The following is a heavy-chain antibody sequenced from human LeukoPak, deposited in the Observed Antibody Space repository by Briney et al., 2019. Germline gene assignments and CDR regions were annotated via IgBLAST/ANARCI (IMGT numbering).Heavy chain of an antibody. CDR3: AKDRSSGWKGIEY. J-gene: IGHJ4*02. CDR1: GFTFSSYG. D-gene: IGHD6-19*01. V-gene: IGHV3-30*18. CDR2: ISYDGINK. Sequence: PGGSLRLSCAASGFTFSSYGMHWVRQAPGKGLEWVAVISYDGINKYHADSVKGRFTISRDNSKNTLYLQMNSLRPEDTAVYYCAKDRSSGWKGIEYWGQGTLVTVSS.